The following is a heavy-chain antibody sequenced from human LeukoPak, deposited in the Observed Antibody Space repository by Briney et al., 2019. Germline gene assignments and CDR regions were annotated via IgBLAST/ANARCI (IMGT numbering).Heavy chain of an antibody. CDR3: ARDRRITIFGVVITPFDY. CDR2: SSASGGST. Sequence: PGGSLRLSCAASGFTFSSYAMSWVRQAPGKGLEWVSASSASGGSTYYADSVKGRFTISRDNSKNTLYLQMNSLRAEDTAVYYCARDRRITIFGVVITPFDYWGQGTLVAVSS. CDR1: GFTFSSYA. J-gene: IGHJ4*02. D-gene: IGHD3-3*01. V-gene: IGHV3-23*01.